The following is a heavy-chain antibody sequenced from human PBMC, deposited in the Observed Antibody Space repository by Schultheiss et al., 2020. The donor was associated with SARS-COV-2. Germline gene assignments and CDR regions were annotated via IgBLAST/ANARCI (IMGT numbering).Heavy chain of an antibody. D-gene: IGHD3-3*01. CDR1: GFTFSSYA. V-gene: IGHV3-30*04. CDR3: ARGGFGVVGDYYGMDV. Sequence: LSLTCAASGFTFSSYALHWVRQAPGKGLEWVAVIWYDGSNKYFADSVKGRFTISRDNSKDTLYLQMNSLIAEDTAVYYCARGGFGVVGDYYGMDVWGQGTTVTVSS. J-gene: IGHJ6*02. CDR2: IWYDGSNK.